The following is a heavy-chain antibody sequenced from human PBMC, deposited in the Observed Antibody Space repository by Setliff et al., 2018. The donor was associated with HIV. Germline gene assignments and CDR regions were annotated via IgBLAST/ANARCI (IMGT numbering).Heavy chain of an antibody. D-gene: IGHD6-19*01. CDR1: GFTFSSYS. Sequence: QPGGSLRLSCAASGFTFSSYSMNWVRQAPGKGLEWVSYISSSSSTIYYADSVKGRFTISRDNAKNSLYLQMNSLRAEDTAVYYCARLMYSSGPGSFDYWGQGTLVTVSS. CDR3: ARLMYSSGPGSFDY. J-gene: IGHJ4*02. V-gene: IGHV3-48*01. CDR2: ISSSSSTI.